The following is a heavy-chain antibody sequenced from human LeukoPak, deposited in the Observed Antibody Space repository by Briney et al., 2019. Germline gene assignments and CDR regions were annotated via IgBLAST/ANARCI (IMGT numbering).Heavy chain of an antibody. Sequence: PSETLSLTCAVSGYSISSGYYWGWIRQPPGKGLEWIGSIYHSGSTYYNPSLKSRVTISVDTSKNQFSLKLSSVTAADTAVYYCARGGDIVVVPAAPWFDPWGQGTLVTVSS. CDR2: IYHSGST. D-gene: IGHD2-2*01. CDR1: GYSISSGYY. J-gene: IGHJ5*02. V-gene: IGHV4-38-2*01. CDR3: ARGGDIVVVPAAPWFDP.